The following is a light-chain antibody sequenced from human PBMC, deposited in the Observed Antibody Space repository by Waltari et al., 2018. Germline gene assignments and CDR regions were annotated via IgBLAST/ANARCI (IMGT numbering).Light chain of an antibody. J-gene: IGLJ2*01. V-gene: IGLV6-57*03. CDR3: QSYDGTIVV. CDR2: DSK. Sequence: NVMLTQPHSVSESPGKTVTISCTRSSGSIAPNYVQWYQQRPGSAPTTVIYDSKERPSEVPDRFSGSIDPSSSSASLTSSGLKTEDEADYYCQSYDGTIVVFGGGTKLTVL. CDR1: SGSIAPNY.